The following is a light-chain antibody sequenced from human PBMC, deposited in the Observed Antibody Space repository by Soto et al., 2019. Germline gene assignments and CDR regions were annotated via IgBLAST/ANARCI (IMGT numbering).Light chain of an antibody. J-gene: IGLJ1*01. Sequence: QSVLTQPPSASGTPGQRVTISCSGSSSNIGSNYVYWYQQLPGTAPKLLIYRNNQRPSGVPDRFSGSKSGTSASLAISGLRSEYEANYYCAAWDDSLIGQVFGTGTKVTVL. CDR3: AAWDDSLIGQV. CDR1: SSNIGSNY. CDR2: RNN. V-gene: IGLV1-47*01.